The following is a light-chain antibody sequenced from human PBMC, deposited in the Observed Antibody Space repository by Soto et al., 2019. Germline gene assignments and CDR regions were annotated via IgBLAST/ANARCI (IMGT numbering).Light chain of an antibody. CDR2: EVT. Sequence: QSALTQPPSASGSPGQSVTISCTGTSSDIGRFNFVPWYQQHPGKAPKLLIYEVTKRPSGVPDRFSGSKSGNAASLTVSGLQGEDEADYCCSSYTGLRDPSAFGTATKVTVL. CDR1: SSDIGRFNF. J-gene: IGLJ1*01. CDR3: SSYTGLRDPSA. V-gene: IGLV2-8*01.